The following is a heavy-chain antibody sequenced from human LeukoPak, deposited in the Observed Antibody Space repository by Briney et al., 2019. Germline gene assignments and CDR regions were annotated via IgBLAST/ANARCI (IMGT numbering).Heavy chain of an antibody. D-gene: IGHD3-22*01. CDR3: ARGTPYYDSSGYYSPFD. CDR2: ISSSSSYI. J-gene: IGHJ4*02. CDR1: GFTFSSYS. V-gene: IGHV3-21*01. Sequence: TGGSLRLSCAASGFTFSSYSMNWVRQAPGKGLEWVSSISSSSSYIYYADSVKGRFTISRDNAKNSLYLQMNSLRAEDTAVYYCARGTPYYDSSGYYSPFDWGQGTLVTVSS.